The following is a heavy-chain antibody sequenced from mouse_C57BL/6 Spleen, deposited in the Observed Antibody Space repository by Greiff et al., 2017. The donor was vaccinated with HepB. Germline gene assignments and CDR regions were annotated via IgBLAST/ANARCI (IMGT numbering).Heavy chain of an antibody. CDR3: ARGGAASY. Sequence: QVQLQQSGAELARPGASVKLSCKASGYTFTSYGISWVKQRTGQGLEWIGEIYPRSGNTYYNEKFKGKATLTADKSSSTAYMELRLLTAEDSAVYFCARGGAASYWGQGTLVTVSA. CDR1: GYTFTSYG. V-gene: IGHV1-81*01. J-gene: IGHJ3*01. D-gene: IGHD6-1*01. CDR2: IYPRSGNT.